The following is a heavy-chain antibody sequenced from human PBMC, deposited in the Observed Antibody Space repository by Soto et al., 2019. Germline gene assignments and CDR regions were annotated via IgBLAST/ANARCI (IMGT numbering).Heavy chain of an antibody. CDR3: ARDQYSWVGETWDWFDP. CDR2: IWYDGSNK. D-gene: IGHD3-10*01. J-gene: IGHJ5*02. V-gene: IGHV3-33*01. CDR1: GFTFSSYG. Sequence: QVQLVESGGGVVQPGRSLRLSCAASGFTFSSYGMHWVRQAPGKGLEWVAVIWYDGSNKYYADSVKGRFTISRDNSKNTLYLQMNSLRAEDTAVYYCARDQYSWVGETWDWFDPWGQGTLVTVSS.